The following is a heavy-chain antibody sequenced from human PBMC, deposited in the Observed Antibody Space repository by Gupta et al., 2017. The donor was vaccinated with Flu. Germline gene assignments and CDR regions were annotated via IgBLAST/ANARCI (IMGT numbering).Heavy chain of an antibody. D-gene: IGHD7-27*01. CDR3: ARQPNWGDVAKENH. CDR2: LNPGNTYT. Sequence: IHWVRQAPGQGLEWMGRLNPGNTYTKYAEKFQGRVTMTKDTSINTAYMELSSLTSDDTAVYYCARQPNWGDVAKENHWGQGTLIIVSS. J-gene: IGHJ4*02. V-gene: IGHV1-2*06.